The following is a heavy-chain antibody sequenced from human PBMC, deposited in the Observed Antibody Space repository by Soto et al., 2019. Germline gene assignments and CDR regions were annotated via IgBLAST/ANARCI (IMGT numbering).Heavy chain of an antibody. J-gene: IGHJ5*02. V-gene: IGHV3-15*01. CDR2: IKSRTDGGAT. D-gene: IGHD3-10*01. Sequence: EVQLVESGGDLVEPGGSLRLSCAASGFSFNKAWMTWVRQAPGKGLEWVGRIKSRTDGGATEDAPHVNDRVIISREDSRNMVFLQMNSLKTEDTAVYFCTYLYREGPWGQGTLVTVSS. CDR3: TYLYREGP. CDR1: GFSFNKAW.